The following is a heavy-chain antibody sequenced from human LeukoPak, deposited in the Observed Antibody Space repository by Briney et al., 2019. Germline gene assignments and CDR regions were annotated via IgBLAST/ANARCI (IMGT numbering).Heavy chain of an antibody. D-gene: IGHD3-9*01. Sequence: GGSLRLSCAASGFTFSSYAMHWVRQAPGKGLEWVAVISYDGSNKYYADSVKGRFTISRDNSKNTLYLQMNSLRAEDTAVYYCARVLSGYPRRDYYYGMDVRGKGTTVTVSS. CDR1: GFTFSSYA. J-gene: IGHJ6*04. V-gene: IGHV3-30*04. CDR3: ARVLSGYPRRDYYYGMDV. CDR2: ISYDGSNK.